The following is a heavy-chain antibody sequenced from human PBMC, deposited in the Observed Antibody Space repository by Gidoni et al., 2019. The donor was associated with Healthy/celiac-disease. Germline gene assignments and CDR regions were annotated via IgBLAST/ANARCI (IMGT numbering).Heavy chain of an antibody. V-gene: IGHV5-51*01. Sequence: EVPLVQSGAEVQKPGESLKISCKGSGYSITSYWIAWVRQMTGKGLSWMGIILPGDSDTRYSPSFQGPVTISADKSISTAYLQWSSLKASDTAMYYCARHRRYQGLQDAFDIWGQGTMVTVSS. CDR1: GYSITSYW. J-gene: IGHJ3*02. CDR2: ILPGDSDT. CDR3: ARHRRYQGLQDAFDI. D-gene: IGHD2-2*01.